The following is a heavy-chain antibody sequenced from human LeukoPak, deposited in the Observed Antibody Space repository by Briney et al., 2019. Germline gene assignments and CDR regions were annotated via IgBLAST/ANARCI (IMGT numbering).Heavy chain of an antibody. Sequence: PSETLSLTCAVYGGSFSGYYWSWIRQPPGKGLEWIGYIYYSGSTNYNPSLKSRVTISVDTSKNQFSLKLGSVTAADTAVYYCARLGRWLQTYYFDYWGQGTLVTVSS. CDR3: ARLGRWLQTYYFDY. CDR2: IYYSGST. J-gene: IGHJ4*02. V-gene: IGHV4-59*01. D-gene: IGHD5-24*01. CDR1: GGSFSGYY.